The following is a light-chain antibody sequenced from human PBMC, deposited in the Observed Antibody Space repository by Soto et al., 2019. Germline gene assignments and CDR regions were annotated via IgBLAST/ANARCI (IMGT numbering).Light chain of an antibody. CDR2: GDS. V-gene: IGLV3-21*02. Sequence: SYELTQPPSVSVAPGQTARITCEGNNIGSKSVHWYQQSPGQAPVLVVYGDSDRPSGTPEQFSGSDSGNTATLTISGVEAGDEADYYCQVWDSSRDHVVFGGGTQLTVL. J-gene: IGLJ2*01. CDR3: QVWDSSRDHVV. CDR1: NIGSKS.